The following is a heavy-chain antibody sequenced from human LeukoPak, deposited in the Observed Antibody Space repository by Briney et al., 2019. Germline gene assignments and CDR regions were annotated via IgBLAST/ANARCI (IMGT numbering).Heavy chain of an antibody. CDR1: GGSFSGYY. Sequence: SETLSLTCAVYGGSFSGYYWSWLRQPPGKGLEWIGEINHSGSTNYNPSLKSRVTISVDTSKNQFSLKLSSVTAADTAVYYCARRPLWFGELLYFDYWGQGTLVTVSS. CDR3: ARRPLWFGELLYFDY. CDR2: INHSGST. D-gene: IGHD3-10*01. J-gene: IGHJ4*02. V-gene: IGHV4-34*01.